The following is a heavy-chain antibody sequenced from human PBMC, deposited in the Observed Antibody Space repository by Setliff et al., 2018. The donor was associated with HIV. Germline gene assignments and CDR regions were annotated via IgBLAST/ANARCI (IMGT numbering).Heavy chain of an antibody. CDR1: GGSFSGHS. D-gene: IGHD6-13*01. CDR3: ARQSTVAAAGFDF. J-gene: IGHJ4*02. V-gene: IGHV4-34*01. Sequence: SETLSLTCAVYGGSFSGHSWTWIRQPPGKGLGWIGEINRSGSANYNRSLKSRVTMSVDTSKRQFSLKLDSVTAADTATYYCARQSTVAAAGFDFWGQGTLVTVSS. CDR2: INRSGSA.